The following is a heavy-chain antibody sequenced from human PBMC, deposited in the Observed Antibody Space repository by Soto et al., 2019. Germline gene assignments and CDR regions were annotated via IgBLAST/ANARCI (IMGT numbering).Heavy chain of an antibody. J-gene: IGHJ4*02. V-gene: IGHV4-31*03. CDR3: AREYGDYFDY. Sequence: SETLSLTCTVSGGSISSGGYYWSWIRQHPGKGLEWIGYIYYSGSTYYNPSLKSRVTISVDTSKNQFSLKLSSVTAADTAVYYCAREYGDYFDYWGQGTLVTVSS. D-gene: IGHD4-17*01. CDR1: GGSISSGGYY. CDR2: IYYSGST.